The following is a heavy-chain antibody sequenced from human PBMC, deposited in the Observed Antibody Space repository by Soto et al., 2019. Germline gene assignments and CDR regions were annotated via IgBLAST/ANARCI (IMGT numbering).Heavy chain of an antibody. Sequence: GGSPRLSCAASGFTVSSNYMSWVRQARGKGLEWVSVIYSGGSTYYADSVKGRFTISRDNSKNTLYLQMNSLRAEDTAVYYCARDVSNYATFAIWGQGTMVTVSS. CDR3: ARDVSNYATFAI. CDR1: GFTVSSNY. D-gene: IGHD4-4*01. CDR2: IYSGGST. J-gene: IGHJ3*02. V-gene: IGHV3-66*01.